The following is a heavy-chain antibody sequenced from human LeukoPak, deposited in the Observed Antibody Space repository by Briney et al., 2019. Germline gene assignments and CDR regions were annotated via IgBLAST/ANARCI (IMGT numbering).Heavy chain of an antibody. CDR2: VSAGGGNT. Sequence: GGSLRLSCAASGFTFSNYAMSWVRQAPGKGLEWVSAVSAGGGNTYYADSVKGRFTISRDNSKNTLYLQMNSLRAEDTAVYYCAKDRSSGWYGYWGQGTLVTVSS. CDR3: AKDRSSGWYGY. V-gene: IGHV3-23*01. J-gene: IGHJ4*02. CDR1: GFTFSNYA. D-gene: IGHD6-19*01.